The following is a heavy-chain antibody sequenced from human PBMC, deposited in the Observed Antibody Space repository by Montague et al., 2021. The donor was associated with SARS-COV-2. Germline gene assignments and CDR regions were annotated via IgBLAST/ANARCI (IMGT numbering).Heavy chain of an antibody. D-gene: IGHD3-10*01. J-gene: IGHJ6*02. CDR2: TYYRSKWYN. CDR3: ARVYHPPLWFGELDYYGMDD. CDR1: GDSVSSNSAA. V-gene: IGHV6-1*01. Sequence: CAISGDSVSSNSAAWNWIMQSPSKRLEWLGRTYYRSKWYNDYAVSVKSRINMNPDTSKNQFSLQLNSVTPEDTAVYYCARVYHPPLWFGELDYYGMDDWGQGTTVTVSS.